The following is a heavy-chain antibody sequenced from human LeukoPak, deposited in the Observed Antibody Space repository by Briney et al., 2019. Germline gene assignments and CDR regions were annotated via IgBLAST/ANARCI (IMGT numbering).Heavy chain of an antibody. CDR2: IHPKSGGT. V-gene: IGHV1-2*02. D-gene: IGHD6-19*01. Sequence: GASVKVSCKASGYTFTGYSIHWVRQAPGQGLEWMGWIHPKSGGTNYAQKFQGRVTITRNTSISTAFMELSSLRSEDTAVYYCARRAVGNSHYYSMDVWGKGTTVTVSS. CDR1: GYTFTGYS. CDR3: ARRAVGNSHYYSMDV. J-gene: IGHJ6*03.